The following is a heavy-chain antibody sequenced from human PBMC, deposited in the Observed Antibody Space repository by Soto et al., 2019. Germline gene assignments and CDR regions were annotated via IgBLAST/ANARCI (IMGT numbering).Heavy chain of an antibody. D-gene: IGHD3-10*01. J-gene: IGHJ6*02. V-gene: IGHV3-53*04. CDR3: ARDEPYYYASRMDV. Sequence: ASGIPVSSNYMTWVRQAPGKGLEWVSVLHSGGDTYYANSVKGRFTISRHDSTNTLFLQMNSLTAEDTAVYYCARDEPYYYASRMDVWGQGTTVTVSS. CDR1: GIPVSSNY. CDR2: LHSGGDT.